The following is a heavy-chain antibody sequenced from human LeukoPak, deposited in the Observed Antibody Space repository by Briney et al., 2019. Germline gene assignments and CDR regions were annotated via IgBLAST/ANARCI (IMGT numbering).Heavy chain of an antibody. J-gene: IGHJ3*02. V-gene: IGHV1-69*05. CDR1: GGTFSSYA. D-gene: IGHD4-17*01. CDR3: ASVATVTTGYDAFDI. Sequence: GSSVKVSCKASGGTFSSYAISWVRQAPGQGLEWMGGIIPIFGTANYAQKFQGRATITTDESTSTAYMELSSLRAEATAVYYCASVATVTTGYDAFDIWGQGTMVTVSS. CDR2: IIPIFGTA.